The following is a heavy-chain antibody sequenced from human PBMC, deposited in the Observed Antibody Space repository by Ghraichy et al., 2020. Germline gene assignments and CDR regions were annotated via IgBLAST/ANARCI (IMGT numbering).Heavy chain of an antibody. D-gene: IGHD3-22*01. J-gene: IGHJ4*02. V-gene: IGHV4-31*03. Sequence: SETLSLTCTVSGDSTSSGYCYWSWIRQLPGKDLEWIGYIYKSGSTYYNLSLKSRLTISIDAYKNQFSLKLNSVTAADTAVYSCAKAGNSSGYYPVGYWGQGTMVTVSS. CDR3: AKAGNSSGYYPVGY. CDR1: GDSTSSGYCY. CDR2: IYKSGST.